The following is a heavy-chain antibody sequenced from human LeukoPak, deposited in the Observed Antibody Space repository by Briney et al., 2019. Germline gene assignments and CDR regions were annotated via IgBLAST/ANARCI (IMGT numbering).Heavy chain of an antibody. Sequence: SETLSLTCTVSGGSISSSSYYWGWIHQPPGKGMEWIGSIYYSGSTYYNPSLKSRVTISVDTSKNQFSLKLSSVTAADTAVYYCASTPSNSFYGGNSGDFDYWGQGTLVTVSS. D-gene: IGHD4-23*01. J-gene: IGHJ4*02. CDR2: IYYSGST. V-gene: IGHV4-39*01. CDR3: ASTPSNSFYGGNSGDFDY. CDR1: GGSISSSSYY.